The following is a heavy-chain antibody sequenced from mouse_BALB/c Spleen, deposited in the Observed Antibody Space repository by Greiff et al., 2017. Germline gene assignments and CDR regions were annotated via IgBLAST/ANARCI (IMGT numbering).Heavy chain of an antibody. Sequence: QVQLQQPGAELVKPGASVKLSCKASGYTFTSYWMHWVKQRPGQGLEWIGEINPSNGRTNYNEKFKSKATLTVDKSSSTAYMQLSSLTSEDSAVYYCARPPYGSSYYFDYWGQGTTLTVSS. CDR3: ARPPYGSSYYFDY. CDR1: GYTFTSYW. CDR2: INPSNGRT. J-gene: IGHJ2*01. D-gene: IGHD1-1*01. V-gene: IGHV1S81*02.